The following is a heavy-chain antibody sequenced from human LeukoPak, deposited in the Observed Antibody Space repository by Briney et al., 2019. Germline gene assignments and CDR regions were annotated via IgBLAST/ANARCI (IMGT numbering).Heavy chain of an antibody. CDR2: INHSGST. CDR1: VGSFSDYY. Sequence: SETLSLTCAVYVGSFSDYYWSWIRQPPGKGLEWIGEINHSGSTNYNPSLKSRVTISVDTSKNQFSLKLSSVTAADTAVYYCARTFWAFDYWGQGTLVTVPS. D-gene: IGHD7-27*01. J-gene: IGHJ4*02. V-gene: IGHV4-34*01. CDR3: ARTFWAFDY.